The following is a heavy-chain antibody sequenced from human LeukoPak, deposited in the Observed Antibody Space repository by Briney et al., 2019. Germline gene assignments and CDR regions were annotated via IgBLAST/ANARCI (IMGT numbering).Heavy chain of an antibody. CDR2: FDPEDGET. CDR1: GGTFSSYA. J-gene: IGHJ4*02. Sequence: EASVKVSCKASGGTFSSYAISWVRQAPGKGLEWMGGFDPEDGETIYAQKFQGRVTMTEDTSTDTAYMELSSLRSEDTAVYYCATGYSYGYNYWGQGTLVTVSS. V-gene: IGHV1-24*01. D-gene: IGHD5-18*01. CDR3: ATGYSYGYNY.